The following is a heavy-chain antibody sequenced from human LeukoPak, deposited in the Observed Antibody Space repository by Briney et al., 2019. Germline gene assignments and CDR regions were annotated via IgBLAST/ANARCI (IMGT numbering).Heavy chain of an antibody. CDR2: IHTTGTT. Sequence: SETLSLTCSVSGGSLTSNYWSWIRQTAGNRVEWIGRIHTTGTTNYNPSLKGRISMSVDRSTNHLYLNLTSVTAADTAVYFCARQGYYYGDSASFYEFWYFDVWGRGTPVVVSS. J-gene: IGHJ2*01. CDR3: ARQGYYYGDSASFYEFWYFDV. V-gene: IGHV4-4*07. CDR1: GGSLTSNY. D-gene: IGHD3-10*01.